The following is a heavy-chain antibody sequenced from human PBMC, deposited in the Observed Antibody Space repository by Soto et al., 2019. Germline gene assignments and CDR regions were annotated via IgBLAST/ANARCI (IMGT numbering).Heavy chain of an antibody. V-gene: IGHV1-69*02. CDR2: IIPILGIA. CDR1: GGTFSSYT. D-gene: IGHD6-19*01. J-gene: IGHJ4*02. Sequence: SVKVSCKASGGTFSSYTISWVRQAPGQGLEWMGRIIPILGIANYAQKFQGRVTITADKSTSTAYMELSSLRSEDTAVYYCARSIAVAGTFDYWGQGTLVTVSS. CDR3: ARSIAVAGTFDY.